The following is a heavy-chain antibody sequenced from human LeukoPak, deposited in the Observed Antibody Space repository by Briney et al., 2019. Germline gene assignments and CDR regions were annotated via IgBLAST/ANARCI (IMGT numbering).Heavy chain of an antibody. CDR1: GFPFSSYA. J-gene: IGHJ6*02. CDR2: ISDSGGST. Sequence: GGSLRLSCSASGFPFSSYAMHWVRQAPGKGLEYVSAISDSGGSTYYAGSVKGRFTISRDNSKNTLYLQMSSLRAEDTAVYFCVRGYSFGPYGMDVWGQGTTVTVSS. D-gene: IGHD2-15*01. CDR3: VRGYSFGPYGMDV. V-gene: IGHV3-64D*09.